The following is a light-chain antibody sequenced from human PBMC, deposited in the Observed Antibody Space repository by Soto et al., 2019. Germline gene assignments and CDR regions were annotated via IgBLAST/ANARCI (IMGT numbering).Light chain of an antibody. V-gene: IGKV3-15*01. CDR2: DSS. J-gene: IGKJ4*01. CDR1: QGIGST. Sequence: EIVLTQSPAALSVSPGERVTLSCRASQGIGSTLAWYQQKPGQTPRLLIYDSSTRAIGIPARFSGSRSGTEFTLTINGLQSEDFAVYDCHRYNNWPLTFGGGTKVEIK. CDR3: HRYNNWPLT.